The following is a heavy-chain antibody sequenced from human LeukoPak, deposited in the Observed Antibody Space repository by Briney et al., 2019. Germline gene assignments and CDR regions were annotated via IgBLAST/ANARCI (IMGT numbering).Heavy chain of an antibody. Sequence: GESLKISCKGSGYSFTSYWIGWARQMPGKGLEWMGIIYPGDSDTRYSPSFQGQVTISADKSISTAYLQWSSLKASDTAMYYCARSLYDFWSGYFGFDPWGQGTLVTVSS. CDR3: ARSLYDFWSGYFGFDP. V-gene: IGHV5-51*01. D-gene: IGHD3-3*01. J-gene: IGHJ5*02. CDR1: GYSFTSYW. CDR2: IYPGDSDT.